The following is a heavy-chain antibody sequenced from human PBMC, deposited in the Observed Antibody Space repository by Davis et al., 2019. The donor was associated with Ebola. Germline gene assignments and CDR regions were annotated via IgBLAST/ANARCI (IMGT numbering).Heavy chain of an antibody. Sequence: GESLKISCAASGFTFSTYSMNWVRQAPGKGPEWISYISSSSRTVYYADSVKGRFTISRDNSKNTLNLQMNSLRAEDTAVYYCARDIGYSDGWPDYYYYGMDVWGQGTTVTVSS. J-gene: IGHJ6*02. V-gene: IGHV3-48*01. CDR2: ISSSSRTV. CDR3: ARDIGYSDGWPDYYYYGMDV. D-gene: IGHD6-19*01. CDR1: GFTFSTYS.